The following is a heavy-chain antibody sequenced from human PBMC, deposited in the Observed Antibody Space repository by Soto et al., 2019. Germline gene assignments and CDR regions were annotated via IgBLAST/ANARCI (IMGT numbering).Heavy chain of an antibody. V-gene: IGHV4-30-4*01. CDR1: GGSIISGDYY. D-gene: IGHD3-22*01. J-gene: IGHJ3*02. CDR3: ARFDYYDSSGYYYVRPPGAFDI. CDR2: IYYSGST. Sequence: SETLSLTSPVSGGSIISGDYYWSWIRQPPGKGLEWIGYIYYSGSTYYNPSLKSRVTISVDTSKNQFSLKLSSVTAADTAVYYCARFDYYDSSGYYYVRPPGAFDIGGQGTMVT.